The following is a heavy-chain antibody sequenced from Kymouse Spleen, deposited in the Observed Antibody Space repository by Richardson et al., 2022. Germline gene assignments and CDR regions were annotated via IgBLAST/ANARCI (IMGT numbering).Heavy chain of an antibody. CDR1: GYSFTSYW. Sequence: EVQLVQSGAEVKKPGESLKISCKGSGYSFTSYWIGWVRQMPGKGLEWMGIIYPGDSDTRYSPSFQGQVTISADKSISTAYLQWSSLKASDTAMYYCARHLAAESYYYGMDVWGQGTTVTVSS. V-gene: IGHV5-51*01. CDR2: IYPGDSDT. D-gene: IGHD6-13*01. J-gene: IGHJ6*02. CDR3: ARHLAAESYYYGMDV.